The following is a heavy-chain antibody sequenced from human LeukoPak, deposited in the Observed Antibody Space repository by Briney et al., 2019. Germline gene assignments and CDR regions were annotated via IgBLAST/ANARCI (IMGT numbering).Heavy chain of an antibody. CDR1: GSTFSSYT. D-gene: IGHD3-22*01. V-gene: IGHV1-69*02. Sequence: SVKVSCKASGSTFSSYTISWVRQAPGQGLEWMGRIIPILGIANYAQKFQGRVTITADKSTSTAYMELSSLRSEDTAVYYCARGRYYDSNPMDVWGQGTTVTVSS. CDR2: IIPILGIA. CDR3: ARGRYYDSNPMDV. J-gene: IGHJ6*02.